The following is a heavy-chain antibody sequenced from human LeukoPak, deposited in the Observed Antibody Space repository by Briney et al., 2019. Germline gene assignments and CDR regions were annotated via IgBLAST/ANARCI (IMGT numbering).Heavy chain of an antibody. CDR2: IYYSGST. CDR1: GGSISSYY. CDR3: ARVSRIAAADLDGMDV. Sequence: SETLSLTCTVSGGSISSYYWSWIRQPPGKGLEWIGYIYYSGSTNYNPSLKSRVTISVDTSKNQFSLKLSSVTAADTAVYYCARVSRIAAADLDGMDVWGQGTLVTVSS. V-gene: IGHV4-59*01. D-gene: IGHD6-13*01. J-gene: IGHJ6*02.